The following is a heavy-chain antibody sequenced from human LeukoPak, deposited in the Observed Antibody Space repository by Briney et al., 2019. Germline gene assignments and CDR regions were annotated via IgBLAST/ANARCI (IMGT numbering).Heavy chain of an antibody. D-gene: IGHD3-16*02. Sequence: QPGGSLRLSCAASGFTFIDYAMSWVRQAPGKGLGWVSGISDSGRTPYYTDSVKGRLTISRDNSKNTVYLQMRNLRADDTAVYFCARHDSFIPYGGQGIVVTVSS. CDR2: ISDSGRTP. J-gene: IGHJ4*02. CDR1: GFTFIDYA. V-gene: IGHV3-23*01. CDR3: ARHDSFIPY.